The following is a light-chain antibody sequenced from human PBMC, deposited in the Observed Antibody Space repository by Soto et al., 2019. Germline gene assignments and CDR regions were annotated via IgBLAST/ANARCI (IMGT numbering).Light chain of an antibody. CDR1: QSISSY. CDR3: QQYYSYPIT. J-gene: IGKJ5*01. Sequence: DIQMTQSPSSVSASVGDRVTITGRASQSISSYLNWYQQKPGKAPKLLIYKASTLKSGVPSRFSGSGSGTEFTLTICCLQSEDFATYYCQQYYSYPITFGQGTRLEIK. CDR2: KAS. V-gene: IGKV1-5*03.